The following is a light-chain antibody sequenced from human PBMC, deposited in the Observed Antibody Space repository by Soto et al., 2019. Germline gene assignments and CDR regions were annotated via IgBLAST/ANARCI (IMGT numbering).Light chain of an antibody. J-gene: IGKJ2*01. CDR2: DTS. V-gene: IGKV3-11*01. CDR1: QSVSSY. Sequence: EIVLTQSPATLSLSPGERATLSCRASQSVSSYSAWYQQKPGQAPRLLIYDTSNRATGIPARFSGSGSGTDFTRTISGLEPEDFAVYYCQQRSNWQYTFGLGTRLEIK. CDR3: QQRSNWQYT.